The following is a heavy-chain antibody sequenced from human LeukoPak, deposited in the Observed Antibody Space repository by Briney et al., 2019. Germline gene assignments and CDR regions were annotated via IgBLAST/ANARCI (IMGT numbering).Heavy chain of an antibody. CDR2: INTDGSST. Sequence: GGSLRLSCAASGFTFSSYWMHWVRQAPGKGLVWVSRINTDGSSTSYANSVKGRFTISRDNAKNTLYLQMNSLRAEDTALYYCARDLGAYYDSSDNWFDPWGQGTLVTVSS. V-gene: IGHV3-74*01. CDR3: ARDLGAYYDSSDNWFDP. J-gene: IGHJ5*02. D-gene: IGHD3-22*01. CDR1: GFTFSSYW.